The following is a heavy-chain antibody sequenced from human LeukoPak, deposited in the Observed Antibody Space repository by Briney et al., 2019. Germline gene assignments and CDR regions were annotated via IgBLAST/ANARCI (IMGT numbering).Heavy chain of an antibody. CDR2: IYYSGST. CDR1: GGSISSSSYY. D-gene: IGHD6-19*01. V-gene: IGHV4-39*01. CDR3: ARQGYSSGWYATRGSPDY. Sequence: SETLSLTCNVSGGSISSSSYYWGWIRQPPGKGLEWIGSIYYSGSTYYNPSLKSRVTISVDTSKNQFSLKLSSVTAADTAVYYCARQGYSSGWYATRGSPDYWGQGTLVTVSS. J-gene: IGHJ4*02.